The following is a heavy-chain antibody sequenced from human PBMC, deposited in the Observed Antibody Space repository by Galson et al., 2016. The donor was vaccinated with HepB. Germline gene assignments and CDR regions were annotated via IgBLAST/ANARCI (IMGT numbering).Heavy chain of an antibody. J-gene: IGHJ4*02. D-gene: IGHD3-16*01. CDR1: GFTFNSYS. CDR2: ISSSSSFI. Sequence: SLRLSCAASGFTFNSYSMNWVRQAPGKGLEWVSSISSSSSFIDYADSVKGRFTISRDNSKNTLYLYMNNLTAGDTAIYYCGKHGGFDYWGQGALVTVSS. CDR3: GKHGGFDY. V-gene: IGHV3-21*04.